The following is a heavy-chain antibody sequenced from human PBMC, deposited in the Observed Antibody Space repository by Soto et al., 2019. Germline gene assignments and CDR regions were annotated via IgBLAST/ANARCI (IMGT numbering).Heavy chain of an antibody. J-gene: IGHJ4*02. V-gene: IGHV3-30*04. CDR2: ISYDGSNK. CDR1: GFTFSSYA. D-gene: IGHD1-20*01. Sequence: QVQLVESGGGVVQPGRSLRLSCAASGFTFSSYAMHWVRQAPGKGLEWVAVISYDGSNKYYADSVKGRFTISRDNSKNTLYLQMNSLRAEDTAVYYCAKGAHNWNYFDYWGQGTLVTVSS. CDR3: AKGAHNWNYFDY.